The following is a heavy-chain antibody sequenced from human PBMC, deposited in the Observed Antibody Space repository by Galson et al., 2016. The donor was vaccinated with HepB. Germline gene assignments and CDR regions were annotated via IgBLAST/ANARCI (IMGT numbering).Heavy chain of an antibody. D-gene: IGHD3-16*01. CDR1: GFTVSSNY. V-gene: IGHV3-53*01. CDR3: AKNKATARVWGHYYYYMDV. CDR2: VYSDGST. Sequence: SLSLSCAASGFTVSSNYLSWVRQAPGKGLEWVSIVYSDGSTYYSDSVRGRFTISRDNSNNIVYLQMNSLRAEDTAVYFCAKNKATARVWGHYYYYMDVWGKGTTVTVSS. J-gene: IGHJ6*03.